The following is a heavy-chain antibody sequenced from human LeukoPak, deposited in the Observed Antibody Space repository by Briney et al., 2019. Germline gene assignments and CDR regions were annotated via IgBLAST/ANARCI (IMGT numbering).Heavy chain of an antibody. J-gene: IGHJ4*02. Sequence: GGSLRLSCAASGFTFSSYGMHWVRQAPGKGLEWVAVISYDGSNKYYADSVKGRFTISRDNPKNTLYLQMNSLRAEDTAVYYCAKASFVWSGYYHFDYWGQGTLVTVSS. CDR2: ISYDGSNK. D-gene: IGHD3-3*01. V-gene: IGHV3-30*18. CDR3: AKASFVWSGYYHFDY. CDR1: GFTFSSYG.